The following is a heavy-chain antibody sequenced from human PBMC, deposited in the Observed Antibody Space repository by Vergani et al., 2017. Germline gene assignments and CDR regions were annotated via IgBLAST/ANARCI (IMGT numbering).Heavy chain of an antibody. D-gene: IGHD1-26*01. CDR2: IYHTGTT. V-gene: IGHV4-31*11. J-gene: IGHJ4*02. CDR3: ARDSAVGGTFDS. Sequence: QVQLQESGPGLVKPPGTLFLTCAVSGDSIRSGVYYWGWIRQHPGQGLEWIGYIYHTGTTYYNPSLRGRINISVDTSKNQLSLKLNSVTAADTAIYYCARDSAVGGTFDSWVQGTLVSVSS. CDR1: GDSIRSGVYY.